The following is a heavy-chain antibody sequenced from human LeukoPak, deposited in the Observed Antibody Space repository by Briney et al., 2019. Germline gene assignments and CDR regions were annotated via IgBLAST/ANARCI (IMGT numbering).Heavy chain of an antibody. CDR1: GYSFTCYY. J-gene: IGHJ1*01. D-gene: IGHD1-14*01. CDR2: INPNSDDT. CDR3: ARMPTSTTPFTF. V-gene: IGHV1-2*06. Sequence: ASVKVSCTASGYSFTCYYIHWVRQAPGQGLEWMGRINPNSDDTNYAQKFQGRVTMIRDTSISTACMEVTGLTSDDTAIYYCARMPTSTTPFTFWGQGTLVTVSS.